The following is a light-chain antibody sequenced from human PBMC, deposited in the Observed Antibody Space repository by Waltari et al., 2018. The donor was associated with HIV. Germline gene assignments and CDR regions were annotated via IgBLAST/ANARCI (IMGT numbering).Light chain of an antibody. CDR3: DSRDSNDKQHV. J-gene: IGLJ1*01. Sequence: SSELTQDPAVSVALGQTVRITCRGDSLRKYSANWYKQKPGQAPVVVMYGRDNRPSGIPDRFAGSSSGNTGSLNITGAQAEEEADYSCDSRDSNDKQHVFGTGTKVTV. V-gene: IGLV3-19*01. CDR2: GRD. CDR1: SLRKYS.